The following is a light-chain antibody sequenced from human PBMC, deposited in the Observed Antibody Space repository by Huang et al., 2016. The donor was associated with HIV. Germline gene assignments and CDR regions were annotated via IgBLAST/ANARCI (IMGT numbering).Light chain of an antibody. CDR3: QQYNNWPPIT. CDR1: QSVSSN. J-gene: IGKJ5*01. V-gene: IGKV3-15*01. CDR2: GAS. Sequence: DIVMTQSPATLSVSPGERATLSCRASQSVSSNLAWYQQKPGQAPRLLIFGASTRATGIPARFSGSGSGTDFTLIISSLQSEDFAVYYCQQYNNWPPITFGQGTRLEIK.